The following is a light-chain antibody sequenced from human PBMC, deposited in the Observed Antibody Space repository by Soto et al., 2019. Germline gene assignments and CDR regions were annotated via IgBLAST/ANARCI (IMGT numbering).Light chain of an antibody. J-gene: IGKJ5*01. CDR1: QSVGIY. Sequence: EIVLTQSPATLSLSPGERATLSCRASQSVGIYLGWYQQRPGQAPRPLIYDASNRAAGIPGRFSGSGSGTDFTLTINSLEPEDFAVYYCQYRNTWPPAFGQGTRLEIK. V-gene: IGKV3-11*01. CDR3: QYRNTWPPA. CDR2: DAS.